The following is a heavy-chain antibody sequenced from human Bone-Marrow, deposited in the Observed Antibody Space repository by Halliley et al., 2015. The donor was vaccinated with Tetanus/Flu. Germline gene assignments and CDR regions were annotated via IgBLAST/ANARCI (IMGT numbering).Heavy chain of an antibody. J-gene: IGHJ6*02. Sequence: LEWLGRTYYRSKWYNDYAVSVKSRITINPDTSKNQFSLHLNSVTPEDAAVYYWTKGKSPCGMDVWGQGTTVTVSS. V-gene: IGHV6-1*01. CDR2: TYYRSKWYN. CDR3: TKGKSPCGMDV.